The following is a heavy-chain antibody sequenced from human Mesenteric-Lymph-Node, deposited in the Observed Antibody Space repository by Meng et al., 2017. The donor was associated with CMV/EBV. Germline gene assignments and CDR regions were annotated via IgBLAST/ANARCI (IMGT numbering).Heavy chain of an antibody. J-gene: IGHJ4*02. CDR1: GFTFSSYS. CDR3: ARNYYDSSGYYYFDY. D-gene: IGHD3-22*01. V-gene: IGHV3-21*01. CDR2: ISSSSSYI. Sequence: GESLKISCAASGFTFSSYSMNWVRQAPGKGLEWVSSISSSSSYIYYADSVKGRFTISRDNAKNSLYLQMDNLRAEDTAVYYCARNYYDSSGYYYFDYWGQGTLVTVSS.